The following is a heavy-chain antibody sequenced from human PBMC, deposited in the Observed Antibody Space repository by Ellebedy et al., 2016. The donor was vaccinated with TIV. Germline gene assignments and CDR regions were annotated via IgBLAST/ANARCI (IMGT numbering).Heavy chain of an antibody. V-gene: IGHV4-30-4*01. CDR2: IYYGGSI. D-gene: IGHD3-22*01. J-gene: IGHJ4*02. CDR3: VGGGYDRSNFERDY. Sequence: MPSETLSLTCTVSGGSINSGEYYWNWIRQPPGKGLEWIGYIYYGGSIHYNPSLKSRVSISVDTSKNQFSLKLTSVTAADTAIYYCVGGGYDRSNFERDYWGQGTLVTVSS. CDR1: GGSINSGEYY.